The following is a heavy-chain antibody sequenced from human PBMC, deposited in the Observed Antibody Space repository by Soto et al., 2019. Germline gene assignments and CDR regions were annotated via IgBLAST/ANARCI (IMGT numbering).Heavy chain of an antibody. Sequence: ASVKVSCKASGYTFTNYYIYWVRQAPGQGLEWMGIINPSGGTTGYTPKFQGRLTMTRETSTNTVYLELRSLRSDDTAVYYCGRCRTDSYAMDVWGQGTTVTVSS. CDR2: INPSGGTT. J-gene: IGHJ6*02. V-gene: IGHV1-46*01. CDR3: GRCRTDSYAMDV. CDR1: GYTFTNYY.